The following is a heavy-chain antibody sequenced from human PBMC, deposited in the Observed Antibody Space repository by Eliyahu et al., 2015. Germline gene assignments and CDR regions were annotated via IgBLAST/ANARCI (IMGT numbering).Heavy chain of an antibody. Sequence: QLQLQESGPGLVKLSETLSLTCTVSGGSISSSSYYWGWIRQPPGKGLEWIGSIYYSGSTYYNPSLKSRVTISVDTSKNQFSLKLSSVTAADTAVYYCARHFRGRDGYNLNWFDPWGQGTLVTVSS. D-gene: IGHD5-24*01. CDR3: ARHFRGRDGYNLNWFDP. J-gene: IGHJ5*02. CDR1: GGSISSSSYY. V-gene: IGHV4-39*01. CDR2: IYYSGST.